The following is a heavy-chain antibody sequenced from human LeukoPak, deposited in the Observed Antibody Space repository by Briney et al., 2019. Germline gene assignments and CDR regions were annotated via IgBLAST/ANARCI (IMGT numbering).Heavy chain of an antibody. CDR2: ISASGGTT. J-gene: IGHJ4*02. D-gene: IGHD6-13*01. CDR3: AKCQNAHDSTSSWYGVDY. CDR1: GFTFSNYA. Sequence: GGSLRLSCAASGFTFSNYALSWVRQAPGKGLEWVSGISASGGTTYYADSVKGRLTISRDNSKNTLFLQMNGLRAEDTAVYYCAKCQNAHDSTSSWYGVDYWGQGTLVTVSS. V-gene: IGHV3-23*01.